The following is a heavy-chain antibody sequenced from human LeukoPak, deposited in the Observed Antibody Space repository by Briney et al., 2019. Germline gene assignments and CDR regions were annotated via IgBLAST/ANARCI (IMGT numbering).Heavy chain of an antibody. V-gene: IGHV4-39*02. Sequence: SETLSLTCTVYGDSVSSSNYYLGWIRQPPGKGLEWIGSIYYSGSTYYNPSLKSRVTISVDTSKNYFSLKMSSVTAADTAVYYCARYSYGGEDWFDPWGPGNPGHRLL. D-gene: IGHD5-18*01. CDR3: ARYSYGGEDWFDP. CDR1: GDSVSSSNYY. J-gene: IGHJ5*02. CDR2: IYYSGST.